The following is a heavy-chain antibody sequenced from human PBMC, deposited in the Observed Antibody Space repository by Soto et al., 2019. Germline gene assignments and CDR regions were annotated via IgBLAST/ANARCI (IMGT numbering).Heavy chain of an antibody. Sequence: ASVKVSCKASGYTFTSYAMHWVRQAPGQRLEWMGWINAGNGNTKYSQKFQGRVTITRDTSASTAYMELSSLRSEDTAVYYCARLGGENLYSSGWYGMDVWGQGTTVTVSS. V-gene: IGHV1-3*01. CDR1: GYTFTSYA. CDR3: ARLGGENLYSSGWYGMDV. CDR2: INAGNGNT. D-gene: IGHD6-19*01. J-gene: IGHJ6*02.